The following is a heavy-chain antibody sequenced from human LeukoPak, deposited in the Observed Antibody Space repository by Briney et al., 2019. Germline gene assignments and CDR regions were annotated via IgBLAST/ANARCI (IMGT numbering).Heavy chain of an antibody. D-gene: IGHD3-22*01. Sequence: SQTLSLTCTVSGGSISSGSYYWSWIRQPAGKGLEWIGRIYTSGSTNYNPSLKSRVTISVDTSKNQFSLKLSSVTAADTAVYYCARDYYDSCGYLAFDIWGQGTMVTVSS. CDR1: GGSISSGSYY. V-gene: IGHV4-61*02. CDR3: ARDYYDSCGYLAFDI. CDR2: IYTSGST. J-gene: IGHJ3*02.